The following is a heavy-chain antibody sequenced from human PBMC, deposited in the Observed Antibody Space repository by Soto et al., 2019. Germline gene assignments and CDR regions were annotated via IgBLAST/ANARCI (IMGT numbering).Heavy chain of an antibody. CDR2: IIPIFGTA. D-gene: IGHD3-10*01. Sequence: QVQLVQSGAEVKKPGSSVKVSCKASGGTFSSYAISWVRQAPGQGLEWLGGIIPIFGTANYAQKFQGGVKITPDESRRRPYKELSSLQPEDTAADYGALWGGFGEPYEAFDIWGQGKMVSVSS. CDR3: ALWGGFGEPYEAFDI. J-gene: IGHJ3*02. CDR1: GGTFSSYA. V-gene: IGHV1-69*01.